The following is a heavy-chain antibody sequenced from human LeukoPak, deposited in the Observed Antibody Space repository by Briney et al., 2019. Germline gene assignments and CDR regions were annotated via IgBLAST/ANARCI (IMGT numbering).Heavy chain of an antibody. Sequence: GGSLRLSCAASGFTFSSYAMHWVRQAPGKGLEWVAVISYDGSNKYYADSVKGRFTISRDNSKNTLYLQMNSLRAEDTAVYYCARDPTGIPRAFGGVIVTWYGDYWGQGTLVTVSS. CDR2: ISYDGSNK. D-gene: IGHD3-16*02. CDR3: ARDPTGIPRAFGGVIVTWYGDY. V-gene: IGHV3-30-3*01. J-gene: IGHJ4*02. CDR1: GFTFSSYA.